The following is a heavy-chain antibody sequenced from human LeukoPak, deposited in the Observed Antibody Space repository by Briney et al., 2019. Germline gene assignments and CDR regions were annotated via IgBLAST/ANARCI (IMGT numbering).Heavy chain of an antibody. V-gene: IGHV3-49*04. J-gene: IGHJ4*02. CDR1: GFNFGEFA. Sequence: PGGSLRLSCTGSGFNFGEFAVNWVRQAPGKGLEWVGLVTSKAYDGTAEYAASVRGRFTISRDDSKIIAYLKLTSLESEDTGGYCCTREGERGGGYWGGDFWGQGTLVTVSS. D-gene: IGHD1-26*01. CDR3: TREGERGGGYWGGDF. CDR2: VTSKAYDGTA.